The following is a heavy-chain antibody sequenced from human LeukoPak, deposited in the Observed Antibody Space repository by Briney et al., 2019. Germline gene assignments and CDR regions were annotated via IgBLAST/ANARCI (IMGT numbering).Heavy chain of an antibody. D-gene: IGHD4-17*01. CDR1: GFTFSSYS. CDR3: ARDLSTVTTLFDY. Sequence: GGSLRLSCAGSGFTFSSYSMHWVRQAPGKGLEWVANIKQDGSEKYYVDSVKGRFTISRDNAKNSLYLQMNSLRAEDTAVYYCARDLSTVTTLFDYWGQGTLVTVSS. V-gene: IGHV3-7*01. CDR2: IKQDGSEK. J-gene: IGHJ4*02.